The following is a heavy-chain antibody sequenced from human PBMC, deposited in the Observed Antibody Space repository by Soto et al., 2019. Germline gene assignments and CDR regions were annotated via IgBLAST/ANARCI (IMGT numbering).Heavy chain of an antibody. V-gene: IGHV4-39*01. D-gene: IGHD4-4*01. J-gene: IGHJ6*03. CDR1: GGSISSSSFY. Sequence: SETLSLTCTISGGSISSSSFYWGWVRQPPGKGLEWIGCIYYSGNTHHNPSLRSRVYISVDTSKNQFSLDLSSVTAADTAVYYCARQYSNYNYYSYYYMDVWGKGTTVTVSS. CDR2: IYYSGNT. CDR3: ARQYSNYNYYSYYYMDV.